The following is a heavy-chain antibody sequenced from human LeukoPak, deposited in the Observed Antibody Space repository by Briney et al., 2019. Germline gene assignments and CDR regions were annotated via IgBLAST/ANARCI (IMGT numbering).Heavy chain of an antibody. CDR2: ISSSGSTI. V-gene: IGHV3-11*01. CDR3: VKGGDYGFSYFDY. J-gene: IGHJ4*02. CDR1: GFTFSDYY. Sequence: GGSLRLSCAASGFTFSDYYMSWIRQAPGKGLEWVSYISSSGSTIYYADSVKGRFTISRDNARNSLYLQMNSLRAGDTALYYCVKGGDYGFSYFDYWGQGTLVTVSS. D-gene: IGHD4-17*01.